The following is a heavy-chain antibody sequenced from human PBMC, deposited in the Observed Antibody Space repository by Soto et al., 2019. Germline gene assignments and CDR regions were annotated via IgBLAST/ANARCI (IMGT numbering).Heavy chain of an antibody. J-gene: IGHJ4*02. Sequence: ASVKVSCKASGFTFTSSAVQWVRQARGQRLGWIGWIVVGSGNTNYAQKFQERVTITRDMSTSTAYMELSSLRSEDTAVYYCARAVAVAVDFDSLRQGTLVIGSA. CDR3: ARAVAVAVDFDS. D-gene: IGHD6-19*01. CDR1: GFTFTSSA. V-gene: IGHV1-58*01. CDR2: IVVGSGNT.